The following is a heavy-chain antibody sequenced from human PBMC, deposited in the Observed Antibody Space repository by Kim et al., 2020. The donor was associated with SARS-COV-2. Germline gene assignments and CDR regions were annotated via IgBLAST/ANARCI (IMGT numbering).Heavy chain of an antibody. CDR2: IYYSGST. Sequence: SETLSLTCTVSGGSVSSGSYYWSWIRQPPGKGLEWIGYIYYSGSTNYNPSLKSRVTISVDTSKNQFSLKLSSVTAADTAMYYCARESHYYGSGSFDYWGQGTLVTVSS. CDR1: GGSVSSGSYY. CDR3: ARESHYYGSGSFDY. V-gene: IGHV4-61*01. J-gene: IGHJ4*02. D-gene: IGHD3-10*01.